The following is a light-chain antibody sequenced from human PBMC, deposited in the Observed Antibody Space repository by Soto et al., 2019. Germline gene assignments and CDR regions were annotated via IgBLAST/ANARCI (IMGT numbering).Light chain of an antibody. J-gene: IGKJ2*01. V-gene: IGKV3-15*01. CDR3: QQYNNWPPL. CDR1: QSVSSN. Sequence: EIVMTQSPATLSVSPGERATLSCRASQSVSSNLAWYQQKPGQAPRLLIYGASTRATGIPARFSGSGSGTEFTLTLGSLQSEDFAVYYCQQYNNWPPLFGQGTKLEIK. CDR2: GAS.